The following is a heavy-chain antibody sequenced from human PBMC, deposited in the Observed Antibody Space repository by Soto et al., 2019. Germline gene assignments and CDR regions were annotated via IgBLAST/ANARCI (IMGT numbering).Heavy chain of an antibody. J-gene: IGHJ4*02. D-gene: IGHD3-22*01. CDR3: AAGDSSGYYGG. Sequence: EASVKVSCKASGFTFTSSSVQWVRQARGQRLEWIGWITVGTGNTNYAQKFQERVSITRDMSTSTAYMELSNLRSDDTAVYYCAAGDSSGYYGGWGQGTQVTVSS. CDR1: GFTFTSSS. CDR2: ITVGTGNT. V-gene: IGHV1-58*01.